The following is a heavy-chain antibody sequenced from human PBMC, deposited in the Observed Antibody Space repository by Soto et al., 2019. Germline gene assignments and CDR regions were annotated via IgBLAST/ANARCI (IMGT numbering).Heavy chain of an antibody. CDR1: GFTFSSYS. Sequence: PGGSLRLSCVASGFTFSSYSVNWVRQAAGRGVEWVSYISSGSKTKNYADAVKGRFTVSRDNAKNSQFLQMNSLRDDDTAGYYCAREDILGTKSIDYWGRADLVTVSS. CDR3: AREDILGTKSIDY. V-gene: IGHV3-48*02. CDR2: ISSGSKTK. J-gene: IGHJ4*02. D-gene: IGHD3-3*02.